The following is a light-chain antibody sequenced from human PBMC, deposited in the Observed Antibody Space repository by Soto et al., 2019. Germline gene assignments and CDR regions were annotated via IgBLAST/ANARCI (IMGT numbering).Light chain of an antibody. CDR3: QQYNKWPPQYT. Sequence: EIVMTQSPVTLSVSPGERATLSCRASQSINSDLAWYQQKPGQAPRLLIYGASTRATDIPARISGSGSGTDFTLTISSLQSEDFAVYYCQQYNKWPPQYTFGQGTKLAIK. CDR1: QSINSD. V-gene: IGKV3-15*01. CDR2: GAS. J-gene: IGKJ2*01.